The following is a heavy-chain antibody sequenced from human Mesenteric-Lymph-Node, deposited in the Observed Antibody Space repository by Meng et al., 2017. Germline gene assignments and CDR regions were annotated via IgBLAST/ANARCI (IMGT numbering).Heavy chain of an antibody. V-gene: IGHV3-23*04. Sequence: VQWVESGGGLVQPGRALGLSCAASGFTFSSNAISWVRQAPGRGLEWVSTVSGRGDETFYPDSVKGRFTISRDNSKNIVYLQLKSLRAEDTAKYYCTTRGHSIGWFEYWGQGTLVTVSS. CDR1: GFTFSSNA. CDR3: TTRGHSIGWFEY. D-gene: IGHD6-19*01. J-gene: IGHJ4*02. CDR2: VSGRGDET.